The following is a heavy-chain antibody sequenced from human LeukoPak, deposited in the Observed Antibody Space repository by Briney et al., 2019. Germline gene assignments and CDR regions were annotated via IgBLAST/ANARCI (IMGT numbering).Heavy chain of an antibody. Sequence: PSETLSLTCAVYGGSFSGYYWSWIRQPPGKGLEWIGEINHSGSTNYNPSLKSRVTISVDTSKNQFSLKLSSVTAADTAVYYCARGICSGGSCYYFDYWGQGTLVTVSS. D-gene: IGHD2-15*01. CDR2: INHSGST. J-gene: IGHJ4*02. V-gene: IGHV4-34*01. CDR3: ARGICSGGSCYYFDY. CDR1: GGSFSGYY.